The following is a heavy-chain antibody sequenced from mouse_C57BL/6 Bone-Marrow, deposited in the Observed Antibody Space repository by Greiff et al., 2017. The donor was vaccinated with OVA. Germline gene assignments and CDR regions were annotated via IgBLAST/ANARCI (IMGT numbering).Heavy chain of an antibody. J-gene: IGHJ3*01. CDR3: VTDYDPLAY. V-gene: IGHV10-1*01. D-gene: IGHD2-4*01. CDR1: GFSFNTYA. Sequence: EVQGVESGGGLVQPKGSLKLSCAASGFSFNTYAMNWVRQAPGKGLEWVARIRSKSNNYATYYADSVKDRFTISRDDSESMLYLQMNNLKTEDTAMYYCVTDYDPLAYWGQGTLVTVSA. CDR2: IRSKSNNYAT.